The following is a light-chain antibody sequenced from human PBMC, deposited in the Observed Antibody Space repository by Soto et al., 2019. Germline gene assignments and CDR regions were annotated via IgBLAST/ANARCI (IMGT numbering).Light chain of an antibody. J-gene: IGLJ3*02. CDR2: EVR. Sequence: QSALTQPASVSGSPGQSITTSCTGTSSDVGGYNHVSWYQQHPGKAPKLIIYEVRNRPSGVSNRLSGSKSGNTASLTISGLQADDEVDYYCCSYTSSSIRVFGGGTKVTVL. CDR3: CSYTSSSIRV. CDR1: SSDVGGYNH. V-gene: IGLV2-14*01.